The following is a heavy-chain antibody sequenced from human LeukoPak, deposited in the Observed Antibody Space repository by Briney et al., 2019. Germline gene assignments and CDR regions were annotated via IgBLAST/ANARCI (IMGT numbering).Heavy chain of an antibody. Sequence: ASVKVSCKASGYTFTSYAVHWVRQAPGQRLEWMGWINAGNGNTKYLQKFQGRVTITRDTSASTAYMELRSLRSDDTAVYYCCTSGGDYVGWFDPWGQGTLVTVSS. J-gene: IGHJ5*02. D-gene: IGHD4-17*01. CDR2: INAGNGNT. CDR1: GYTFTSYA. V-gene: IGHV1-3*01. CDR3: CTSGGDYVGWFDP.